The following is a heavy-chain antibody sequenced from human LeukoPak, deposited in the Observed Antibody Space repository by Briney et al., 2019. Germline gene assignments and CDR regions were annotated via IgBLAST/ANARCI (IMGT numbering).Heavy chain of an antibody. CDR3: ARTDCSSTSCYPDY. Sequence: SESLSLTCTVSGGSISSGGYYWSWIRQHPGKGLGWIGYIYYSGSTYYNPSLKSRVTISVDTSKNQFSLKLSSVTAADTAVYYCARTDCSSTSCYPDYWGQGTLVTVSS. J-gene: IGHJ4*02. CDR2: IYYSGST. V-gene: IGHV4-31*03. D-gene: IGHD2-2*01. CDR1: GGSISSGGYY.